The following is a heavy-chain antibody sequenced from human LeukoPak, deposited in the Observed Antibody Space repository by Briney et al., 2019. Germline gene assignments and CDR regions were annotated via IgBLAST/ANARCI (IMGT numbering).Heavy chain of an antibody. Sequence: SETLSLTCIVSGDSISPYYWNWIRQPPGKGLEWIGYIYYSGDTNYNPSLKSRVTMSVDTSKNQFSLKLSSVTAADTAVYYCARESTGRIAARRRRYMDVWGKGTTVTVSS. CDR1: GDSISPYY. V-gene: IGHV4-59*01. CDR2: IYYSGDT. D-gene: IGHD6-6*01. CDR3: ARESTGRIAARRRRYMDV. J-gene: IGHJ6*03.